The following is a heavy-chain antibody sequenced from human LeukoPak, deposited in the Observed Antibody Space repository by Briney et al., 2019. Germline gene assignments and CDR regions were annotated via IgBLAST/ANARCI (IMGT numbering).Heavy chain of an antibody. D-gene: IGHD3-10*01. CDR3: VKDGSGSYYTYYFDC. CDR1: GFTFSRYA. CDR2: ISSNRGRT. V-gene: IGHV3-64D*09. J-gene: IGHJ4*02. Sequence: GGSLRLSFSASGFTFSRYALHWVGQAPGKGRDYVSAISSNRGRTYYAHTVQGRFTISRDHSKNTLYLQMSSVRAQDTSVYYCVKDGSGSYYTYYFDCSGQGTLVTVCS.